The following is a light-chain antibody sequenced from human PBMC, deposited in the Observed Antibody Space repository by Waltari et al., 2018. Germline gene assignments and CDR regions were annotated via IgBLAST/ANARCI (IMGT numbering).Light chain of an antibody. J-gene: IGLJ3*02. CDR2: RDD. Sequence: QSVLTQPPSASGTPGQRVTMFCSGCSSNIGTNYASWYKHLPGAAPKVLIFRDDQRPSGVPDRFSGSKSGTSASLTISGLRSDDEADYYCAAWDDSLSSWLFGGGTKLTVL. V-gene: IGLV1-47*01. CDR1: SSNIGTNY. CDR3: AAWDDSLSSWL.